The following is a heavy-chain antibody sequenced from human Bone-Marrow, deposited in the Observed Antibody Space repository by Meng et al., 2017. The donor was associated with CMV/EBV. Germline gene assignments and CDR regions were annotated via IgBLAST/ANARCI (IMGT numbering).Heavy chain of an antibody. CDR3: ARGGVVVVAAPTPDV. V-gene: IGHV4-59*01. Sequence: SETLSLTCTVSGGSISSYYWSWIRQPPGKGLEWIGYIYYSGSTNYNPSLKSRVTISVDTSKNQFSLKLSSVTAADTAVYYCARGGVVVVAAPTPDVWGQGTTVTVYS. J-gene: IGHJ6*01. D-gene: IGHD2-15*01. CDR2: IYYSGST. CDR1: GGSISSYY.